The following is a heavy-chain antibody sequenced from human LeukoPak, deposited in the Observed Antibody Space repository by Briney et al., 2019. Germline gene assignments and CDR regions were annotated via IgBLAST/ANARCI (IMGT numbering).Heavy chain of an antibody. CDR2: IYSCGST. CDR3: ARGSGWFCFDY. D-gene: IGHD6-19*01. V-gene: IGHV3-66*03. CDR1: GFTGNRNY. J-gene: IGHJ4*02. Sequence: GGSLRLFCAASGFTGNRNYMRWVREAPGKGLEWLSVIYSCGSTYYADSVKSRFTISRDNSKNTLYLQMNSLRAEDTAVYYCARGSGWFCFDYWGQGTLVTVSS.